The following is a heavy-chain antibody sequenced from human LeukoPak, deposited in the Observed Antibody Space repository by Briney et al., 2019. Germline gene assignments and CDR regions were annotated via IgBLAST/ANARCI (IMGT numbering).Heavy chain of an antibody. Sequence: ASVKVSCKASGYTFTSYGISWVRQAPGQGLEWMGWISAYNGITDYAQQLQGRVTMTTDTSTTTAYMELGSLRSDDTAVYYCARLGYGDYWMDLWGQGTLVTVSS. CDR3: ARLGYGDYWMDL. J-gene: IGHJ5*02. CDR1: GYTFTSYG. V-gene: IGHV1-18*01. CDR2: ISAYNGIT. D-gene: IGHD4-17*01.